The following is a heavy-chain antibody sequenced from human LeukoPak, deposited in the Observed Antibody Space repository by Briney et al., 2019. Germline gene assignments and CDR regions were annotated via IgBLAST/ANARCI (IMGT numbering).Heavy chain of an antibody. CDR3: ARHEGSYYDKSGYTFDR. CDR1: GGSIRSSYYY. D-gene: IGHD3-22*01. Sequence: SETLSLTCTVSGGSIRSSYYYWGWIRQPPGKGLEWIGSIYDSGSTYYNPSLKSRVTISIDTSQNQFSLNLSSVTATDRAVYYCARHEGSYYDKSGYTFDRWGQGTLVIVSS. J-gene: IGHJ4*02. V-gene: IGHV4-39*01. CDR2: IYDSGST.